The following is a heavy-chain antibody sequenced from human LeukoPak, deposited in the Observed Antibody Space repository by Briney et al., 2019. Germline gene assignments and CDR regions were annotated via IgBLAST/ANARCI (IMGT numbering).Heavy chain of an antibody. Sequence: ASVKVSCKTSVYSFINYDINWVRQANGQGLEWMGWINPNSGGTNYAQKFQGRVTMTRDTSISTAYMELSRLRSDDTAVYYCARVVRRAAAGTNWFDPWGQGTLVTVSS. J-gene: IGHJ5*02. CDR3: ARVVRRAAAGTNWFDP. CDR1: VYSFINYD. V-gene: IGHV1-2*02. D-gene: IGHD6-13*01. CDR2: INPNSGGT.